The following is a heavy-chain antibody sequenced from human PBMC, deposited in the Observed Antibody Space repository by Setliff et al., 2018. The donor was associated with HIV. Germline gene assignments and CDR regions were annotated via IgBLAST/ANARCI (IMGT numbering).Heavy chain of an antibody. CDR1: GYTFTAYY. CDR3: AREFGAGIRQIVAGEFYYMDV. Sequence: GASVKVSCKASGYTFTAYYLHWVRQAPGQGLEWMGRINPNNGDTNYAQKFQGRVTTTRDTSISTAYMELSRLRSDDTAVYYCAREFGAGIRQIVAGEFYYMDVWGKGTTVTVSS. J-gene: IGHJ6*03. D-gene: IGHD5-12*01. V-gene: IGHV1-2*06. CDR2: INPNNGDT.